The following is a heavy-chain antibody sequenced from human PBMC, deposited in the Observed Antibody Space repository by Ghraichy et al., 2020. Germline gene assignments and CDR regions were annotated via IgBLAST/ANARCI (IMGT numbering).Heavy chain of an antibody. V-gene: IGHV3-30*18. Sequence: SCAASGFPFTSFAMHWVRQAPGKGLEWVALISYDGHKKYYADSLKGRFTLSRDNSENTLYLQMDSLRAEDTAVYYCAKDHFGGNFYHFGVDVWGQGTTFTVSS. CDR1: GFPFTSFA. J-gene: IGHJ6*02. D-gene: IGHD4-23*01. CDR2: ISYDGHKK. CDR3: AKDHFGGNFYHFGVDV.